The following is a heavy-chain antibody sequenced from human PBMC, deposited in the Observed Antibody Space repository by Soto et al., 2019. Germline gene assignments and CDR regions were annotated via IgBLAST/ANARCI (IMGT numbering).Heavy chain of an antibody. CDR1: GFTFSSYS. CDR2: ISSSSSYI. J-gene: IGHJ6*02. CDR3: ARDPSLPGYYYYGMDV. Sequence: EVQLVESGGGLVKPGGSLRLSCAASGFTFSSYSMNWVRQAPGKGLEWVSSISSSSSYIYYADSVKGRFTISRDNAKNSLYLQMNSLRAEDTAVYYCARDPSLPGYYYYGMDVWGQGTTVTVSS. V-gene: IGHV3-21*01.